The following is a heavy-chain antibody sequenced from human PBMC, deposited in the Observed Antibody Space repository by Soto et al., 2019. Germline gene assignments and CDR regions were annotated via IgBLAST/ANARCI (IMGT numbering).Heavy chain of an antibody. J-gene: IGHJ6*02. D-gene: IGHD6-19*01. Sequence: QVQLVQSGAEVKKPGASVKVSCKASGYTFTSYYMHWVRQAPGQGLEWMGIINPSGGSTSYAQKLQGGVTMTRDTSTSTVYMELSSLRSEDTAVYYCARDGYSSGWATNYYYYGMDVWGQGTTVTVSS. CDR1: GYTFTSYY. CDR2: INPSGGST. V-gene: IGHV1-46*01. CDR3: ARDGYSSGWATNYYYYGMDV.